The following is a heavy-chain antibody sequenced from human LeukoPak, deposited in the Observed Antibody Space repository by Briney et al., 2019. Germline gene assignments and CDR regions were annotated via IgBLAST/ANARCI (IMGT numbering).Heavy chain of an antibody. D-gene: IGHD6-19*01. CDR3: AREIAVAGTWYFDL. V-gene: IGHV3-13*01. CDR1: GFTFSNYD. CDR2: ISTAGET. J-gene: IGHJ2*01. Sequence: GGSLRLSCAASGFTFSNYDMNWVRQATGKGLEWVSGISTAGETNYPGSVKGRFTISRENAKNSVYLQMNSLRAGDTAVYYCAREIAVAGTWYFDLWGRGTLVTVSS.